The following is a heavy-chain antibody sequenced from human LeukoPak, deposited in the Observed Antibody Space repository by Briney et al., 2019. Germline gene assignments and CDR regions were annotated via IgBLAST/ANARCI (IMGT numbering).Heavy chain of an antibody. D-gene: IGHD6-19*01. Sequence: GGSPRLSCAASGFTFSNAWMSWVRQAPGKGLEWVGRIKSKTDGGTTDYAAPVKGRFTISRDDSKNTLYLQMNSLKTEDTAVYYCATGGSGWYRGGWFDPWGQGTLVTVSS. J-gene: IGHJ5*02. CDR3: ATGGSGWYRGGWFDP. V-gene: IGHV3-15*01. CDR1: GFTFSNAW. CDR2: IKSKTDGGTT.